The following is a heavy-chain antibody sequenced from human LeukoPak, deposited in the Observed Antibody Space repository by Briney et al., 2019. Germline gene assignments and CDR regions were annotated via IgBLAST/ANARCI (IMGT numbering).Heavy chain of an antibody. D-gene: IGHD5-12*01. Sequence: ASVKVSCKASGYTFTGYYMHWVRQAPGQGLEWMGWINPNSGGTNYAQKFQGRVTMTRDTSISTAYMELSRLRSDDTAVYYCARVKIVATITNYYYYMDVWGEGTTVTVSS. CDR3: ARVKIVATITNYYYYMDV. J-gene: IGHJ6*03. CDR2: INPNSGGT. V-gene: IGHV1-2*02. CDR1: GYTFTGYY.